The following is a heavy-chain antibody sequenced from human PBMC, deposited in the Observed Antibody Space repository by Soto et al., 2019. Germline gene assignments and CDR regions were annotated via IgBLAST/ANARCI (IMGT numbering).Heavy chain of an antibody. CDR1: GGSISSGGYY. CDR2: IYYSGST. Sequence: KASETLSLTCTVSGGSISSGGYYWSWIRQHPGKGLEWIGYIYYSGSTYYNPSLKSRVTISVDTSKNQFSLKLSSVTAADTAVYYCARVYGDYVNNWFDPWGQGTLVTVSS. J-gene: IGHJ5*02. D-gene: IGHD4-17*01. CDR3: ARVYGDYVNNWFDP. V-gene: IGHV4-31*03.